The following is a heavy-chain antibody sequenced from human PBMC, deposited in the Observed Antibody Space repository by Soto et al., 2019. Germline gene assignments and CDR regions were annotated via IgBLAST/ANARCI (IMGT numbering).Heavy chain of an antibody. Sequence: EVQLLESGGGLVQPGGSLRLSCAASGFTFSSYAMSWVRQAPGKGLEWVSAISGSGGSTYYADSVKGRFTISRDNSKNTLYLQMNSLRAEDTAVYYCAKAPTNYGSGSYYYYWVQGTLVTVSS. D-gene: IGHD3-10*01. CDR3: AKAPTNYGSGSYYYY. J-gene: IGHJ4*02. CDR1: GFTFSSYA. CDR2: ISGSGGST. V-gene: IGHV3-23*01.